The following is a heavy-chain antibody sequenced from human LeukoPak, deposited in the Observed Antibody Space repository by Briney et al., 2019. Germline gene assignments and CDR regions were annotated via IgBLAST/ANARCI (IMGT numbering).Heavy chain of an antibody. Sequence: GASVKVSCKASGYTFTSYYMHWVRQAPGQGLEWMGIINPSGGSTSYAQKFQGRVTMTRDTSTSTVYMELSSLRSEDTAVYYCARIAKSSGMIAYYFDYWGQGTLVTVYS. D-gene: IGHD1-26*01. CDR2: INPSGGST. V-gene: IGHV1-46*01. CDR1: GYTFTSYY. CDR3: ARIAKSSGMIAYYFDY. J-gene: IGHJ4*02.